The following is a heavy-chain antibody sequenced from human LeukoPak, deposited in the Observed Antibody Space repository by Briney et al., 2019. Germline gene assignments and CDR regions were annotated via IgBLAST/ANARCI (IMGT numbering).Heavy chain of an antibody. V-gene: IGHV3-30*02. CDR3: ANRGSSISLR. CDR1: GFIFSSYG. CDR2: IRYDGSDK. J-gene: IGHJ4*02. D-gene: IGHD6-6*01. Sequence: PGGSLRLSCAASGFIFSSYGMHWVRQAPGKGLEWVAFIRYDGSDKFYADSVKGRFTISRDNSKNTLYLQMNSLRAEDTAVYYCANRGSSISLRWGQGTLVTV.